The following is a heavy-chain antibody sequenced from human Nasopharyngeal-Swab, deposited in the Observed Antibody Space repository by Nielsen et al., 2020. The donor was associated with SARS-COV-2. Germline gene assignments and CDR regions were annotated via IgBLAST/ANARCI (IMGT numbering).Heavy chain of an antibody. CDR3: GRGGNLGAPDI. J-gene: IGHJ3*02. D-gene: IGHD1-7*01. CDR1: GLTFTNSW. Sequence: GGSLRLSCAASGLTFTNSWMSWVRQAPGKGLEWVANIKQDGSDKYYVDSVKGRCTISRDNAKNSVERQRNSQRGEDTAVYYWGRGGNLGAPDIWGQGTMVNVAS. CDR2: IKQDGSDK. V-gene: IGHV3-7*01.